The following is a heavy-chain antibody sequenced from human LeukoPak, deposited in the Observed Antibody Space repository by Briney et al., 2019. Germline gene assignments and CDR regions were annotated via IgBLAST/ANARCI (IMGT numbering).Heavy chain of an antibody. CDR1: GFTFSSYD. CDR2: IGTAGDT. V-gene: IGHV3-13*01. CDR3: ARDEYYYDSSGYTFDY. Sequence: GGSLRLSCAASGFTFSSYDMHWVRQATGKGLVWVSAIGTAGDTYYPGSVKGRFTISRENAKNSLYLQMNSLRAGDTAVYYCARDEYYYDSSGYTFDYWGQGTLVTVSS. D-gene: IGHD3-22*01. J-gene: IGHJ4*02.